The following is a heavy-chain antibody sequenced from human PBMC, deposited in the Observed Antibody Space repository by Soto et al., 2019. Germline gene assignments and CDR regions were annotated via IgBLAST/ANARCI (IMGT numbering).Heavy chain of an antibody. CDR1: GGSISSGDYY. Sequence: LSETLSLTCTVSGGSISSGDYYWSWIRQPPGKGLEWIGYIYYSGSTYYNPSLKSRVTISVDTSKNQFSLKLNSVTPEDTAVYYCARGAFIVSPCTGFDYWGQGTPVTVSS. J-gene: IGHJ4*02. D-gene: IGHD6-13*01. CDR2: IYYSGST. V-gene: IGHV4-30-4*01. CDR3: ARGAFIVSPCTGFDY.